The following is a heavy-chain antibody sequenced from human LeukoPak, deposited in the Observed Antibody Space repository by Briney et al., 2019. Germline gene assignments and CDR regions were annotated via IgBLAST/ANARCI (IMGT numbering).Heavy chain of an antibody. CDR3: TRVGYIDEGIDY. J-gene: IGHJ4*02. D-gene: IGHD5-24*01. CDR1: GFPFSRYW. Sequence: HPGGSLRLSCAASGFPFSRYWMTWVRQAPGKGLEWVANIKQDGSKKSYVDSVKGRFTISRDNAKNSLYLQMNSLRAEDTAIYYCTRVGYIDEGIDYWGQGTLVTVSS. CDR2: IKQDGSKK. V-gene: IGHV3-7*04.